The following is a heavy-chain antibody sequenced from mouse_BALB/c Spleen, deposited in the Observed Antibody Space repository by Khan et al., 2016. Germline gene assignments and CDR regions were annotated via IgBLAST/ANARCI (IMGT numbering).Heavy chain of an antibody. CDR3: VRKAWAMDY. CDR1: GYSITSDYA. J-gene: IGHJ4*01. D-gene: IGHD6-1*01. CDR2: ISYSGST. V-gene: IGHV3-2*02. Sequence: EVQLVESGPGLVKPSQSLSLTCTVTGYSITSDYAWNWIRQFPGNKLEWMGYISYSGSTNYNPSLKSRISFTRDTSKNQFFLQLNSVTSEDTATYYCVRKAWAMDYWGQGTSVTVSS.